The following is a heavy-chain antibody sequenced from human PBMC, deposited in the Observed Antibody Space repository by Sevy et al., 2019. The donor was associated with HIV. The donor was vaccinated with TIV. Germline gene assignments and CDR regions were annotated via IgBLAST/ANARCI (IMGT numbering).Heavy chain of an antibody. V-gene: IGHV3-23*01. J-gene: IGHJ4*02. Sequence: GGSLRLSCAASGFTFSSYAMSWVRQAPGKGLEWVSAIGGSGRITYYADSVKCRFTISRDNSKNTLYLQMNSLRAEDPAVYYCAKEGQGEYYDSSGSFDYWGQGTLVTVSS. CDR3: AKEGQGEYYDSSGSFDY. D-gene: IGHD3-22*01. CDR1: GFTFSSYA. CDR2: IGGSGRIT.